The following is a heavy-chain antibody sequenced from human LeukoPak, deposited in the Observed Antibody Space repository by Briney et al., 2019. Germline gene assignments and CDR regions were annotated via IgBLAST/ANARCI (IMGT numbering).Heavy chain of an antibody. D-gene: IGHD3-3*01. Sequence: GGSLRLSCAGSGFTFSSYSMNWVRQAPGKGLEWVSSISSSSSYIYYADSVKGRFTISRDNAKNSLYLQMNSLRAEDTAVYYCARAGSKGGFWSGITTNWFDPWGQGTLVTVSS. CDR3: ARAGSKGGFWSGITTNWFDP. CDR2: ISSSSSYI. J-gene: IGHJ5*02. V-gene: IGHV3-21*01. CDR1: GFTFSSYS.